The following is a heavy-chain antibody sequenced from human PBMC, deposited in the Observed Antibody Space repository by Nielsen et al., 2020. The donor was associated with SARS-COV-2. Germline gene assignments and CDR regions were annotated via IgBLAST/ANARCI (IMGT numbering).Heavy chain of an antibody. D-gene: IGHD4-17*01. CDR3: AREGVYGYFDY. Sequence: GESLKISCAASGFTFSSYSMNWVRQAPGKGLEWVSSISSSSSYIYYADSVKGRFTISRDNAKNSLYLQMNSLRAEDTAVYYCAREGVYGYFDYWGQGTLVTVSS. V-gene: IGHV3-21*01. CDR1: GFTFSSYS. CDR2: ISSSSSYI. J-gene: IGHJ4*02.